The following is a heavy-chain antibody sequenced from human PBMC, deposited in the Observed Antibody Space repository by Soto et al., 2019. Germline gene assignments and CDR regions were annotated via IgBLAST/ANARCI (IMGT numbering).Heavy chain of an antibody. CDR3: TTYLWLYDAFDI. CDR2: SIPIFGTA. D-gene: IGHD3-10*01. J-gene: IGHJ3*02. V-gene: IGHV1-69*13. CDR1: GRTFSSYA. Sequence: PVKVSCTASGRTFSSYAISWVRQAPGQGLEWMGGSIPIFGTANYAQKFQGRVTITADESTSTAYMELSSLRSEDTAVYYCTTYLWLYDAFDIGGQGTMVTVSS.